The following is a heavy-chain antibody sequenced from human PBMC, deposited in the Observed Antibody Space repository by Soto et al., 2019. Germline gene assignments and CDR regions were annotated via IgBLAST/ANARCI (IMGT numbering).Heavy chain of an antibody. Sequence: SETLSLTCTVSGGSISSGDYYWSWIRQPPGKGLEWIGYIYYSGSTYYNPSLKSRVTILVDTSKNQFSLKLSSVTAADTAVYYCARDSHDNSNYLPNWFDPWGQGTLVTVSS. CDR3: ARDSHDNSNYLPNWFDP. CDR2: IYYSGST. J-gene: IGHJ5*02. V-gene: IGHV4-30-4*01. CDR1: GGSISSGDYY. D-gene: IGHD4-4*01.